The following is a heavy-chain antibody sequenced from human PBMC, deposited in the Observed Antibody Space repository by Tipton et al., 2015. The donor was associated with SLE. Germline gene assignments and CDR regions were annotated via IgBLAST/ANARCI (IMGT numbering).Heavy chain of an antibody. D-gene: IGHD1-14*01. V-gene: IGHV4-4*07. CDR3: AGGWGNQVFDY. Sequence: TLSLTCTVSGGSISGYYWSWIRQPAGKGLEWIGRVYSSGSTIYNPSIKSRITLSLDTSKNHFSLKLSSMTAADTAVYYCAGGWGNQVFDYWGQGTLVTVSS. J-gene: IGHJ4*02. CDR2: VYSSGST. CDR1: GGSISGYY.